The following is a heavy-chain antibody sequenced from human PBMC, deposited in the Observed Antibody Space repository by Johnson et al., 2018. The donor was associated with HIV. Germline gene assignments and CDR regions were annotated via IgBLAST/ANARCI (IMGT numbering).Heavy chain of an antibody. D-gene: IGHD1-1*01. CDR3: ANPTGSDAFDI. J-gene: IGHJ3*02. Sequence: QMQLVESGGGVVQPGRSLRLSCAVSGFTFSSYAMHWVRQAPGKGLEWVTVISYDGSNKYYADSVKGRFTISRDNSKNTLYLQMNSLRAEDTAVYYCANPTGSDAFDIWGQGTMVTVSS. V-gene: IGHV3-30*04. CDR2: ISYDGSNK. CDR1: GFTFSSYA.